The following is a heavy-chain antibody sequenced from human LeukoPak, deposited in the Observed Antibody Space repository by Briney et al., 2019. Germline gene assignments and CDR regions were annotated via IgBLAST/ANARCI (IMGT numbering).Heavy chain of an antibody. D-gene: IGHD2-2*01. CDR3: ARAPRYCSSTSCYDDYYYGMDV. V-gene: IGHV1-18*01. CDR1: GYTFTSYG. J-gene: IGHJ6*02. CDR2: ISAYNGNT. Sequence: ASVKVSCKASGYTFTSYGISWVRQAPGQGLEWMGWISAYNGNTNYAQKLQGRVTMTTDTSTSTAYMELRSLRSDDTAVYYCARAPRYCSSTSCYDDYYYGMDVWGQGTTVTVSS.